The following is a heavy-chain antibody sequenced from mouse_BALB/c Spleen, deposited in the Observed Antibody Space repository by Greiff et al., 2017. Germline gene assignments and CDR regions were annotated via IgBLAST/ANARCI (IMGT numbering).Heavy chain of an antibody. CDR2: ILPGSGST. J-gene: IGHJ4*01. V-gene: IGHV1-9*01. CDR3: ARSVYYGPYYAMDY. CDR1: GYTFSSYW. Sequence: VQLQQSGAELMKPGASVKISCKATGYTFSSYWIEWVKQRPGHGLEWIGEILPGSGSTNYNEKFKGKATFTADTSSNTAYMQLSSLTSEDSAVYYCARSVYYGPYYAMDYWGQGTSVTVSS. D-gene: IGHD1-2*01.